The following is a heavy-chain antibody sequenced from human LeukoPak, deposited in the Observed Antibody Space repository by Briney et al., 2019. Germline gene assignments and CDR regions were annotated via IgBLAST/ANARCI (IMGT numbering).Heavy chain of an antibody. CDR2: IYYSGST. D-gene: IGHD3-3*01. J-gene: IGHJ4*02. V-gene: IGHV4-39*01. CDR1: GGSISNSSYY. CDR3: ARRAIFGVVILNRGTFDY. Sequence: SETLSLTCTVSGGSISNSSYYWGWIRQPPGKGLEWIGSIYYSGSTYYNPSLKSRVTISVDTSKNQFSLKLGSVTAADTAVYYCARRAIFGVVILNRGTFDYWGQGTLVTVSS.